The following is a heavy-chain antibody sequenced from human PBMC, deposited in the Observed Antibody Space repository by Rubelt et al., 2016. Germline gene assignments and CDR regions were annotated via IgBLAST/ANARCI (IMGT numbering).Heavy chain of an antibody. CDR2: MNPKTGNT. CDR3: ARGVI. J-gene: IGHJ4*02. V-gene: IGHV1-8*01. CDR1: GYSFSTSD. D-gene: IGHD3-10*01. Sequence: QVQLVQSGAEVKKPGASVKVSCKASGYSFSTSDINWVRQGTGQGLEWMGWMNPKTGNTGNAQKFQGRVTMTSNTVISTAYLYLSSLRSEDTAVYYCARGVIWGQGTLVAVSS.